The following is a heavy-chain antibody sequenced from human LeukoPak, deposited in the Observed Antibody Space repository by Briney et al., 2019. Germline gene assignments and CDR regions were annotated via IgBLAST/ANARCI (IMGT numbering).Heavy chain of an antibody. CDR1: GFTFTNYA. J-gene: IGHJ2*01. CDR2: ISYDETNK. D-gene: IGHD4-23*01. Sequence: QSGGSLRLSCAASGFTFTNYAMHWVRQAPGKGLEWVAVISYDETNKYYEDSVKGRFTISRDSSKNTLYLQMNSLRDEDTAVYYCAKNNDYGGSYWYFDLWGRGTLVTVSS. CDR3: AKNNDYGGSYWYFDL. V-gene: IGHV3-30*04.